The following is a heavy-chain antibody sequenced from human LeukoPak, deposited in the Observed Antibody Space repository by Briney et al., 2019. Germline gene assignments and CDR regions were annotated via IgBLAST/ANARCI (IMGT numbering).Heavy chain of an antibody. J-gene: IGHJ4*02. Sequence: PGGSLRLSCAASGFTFSSYWMSWVRQAPGKGLEWVANIKQDGSEKYYVDSVKGRFTISRDNAKNSLYLQMNSLRAEDTAVYYCARRVPGTWGYCSSTSCYIDYWGQGTLVTVSS. CDR3: ARRVPGTWGYCSSTSCYIDY. CDR1: GFTFSSYW. CDR2: IKQDGSEK. V-gene: IGHV3-7*01. D-gene: IGHD2-2*01.